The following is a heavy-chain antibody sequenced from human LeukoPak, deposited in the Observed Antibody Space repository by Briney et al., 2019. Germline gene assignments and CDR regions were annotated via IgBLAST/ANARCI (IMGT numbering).Heavy chain of an antibody. V-gene: IGHV1-18*01. CDR1: GYTFTSYG. CDR3: ARGLYYFDY. Sequence: ASVKVSCKASGYTFTSYGISWVRQAPGQGLEWMGWISAYNGNTNYAQNLKGRVVMTPDTSTSKAYMELRSVSSDDTAVYYCARGLYYFDYWGQGTLVTVSS. CDR2: ISAYNGNT. J-gene: IGHJ4*02.